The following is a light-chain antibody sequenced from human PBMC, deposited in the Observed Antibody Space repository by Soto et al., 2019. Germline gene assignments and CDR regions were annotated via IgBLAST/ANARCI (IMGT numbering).Light chain of an antibody. J-gene: IGKJ2*01. V-gene: IGKV3-20*01. CDR1: QTVTNSF. CDR3: QQYSTLPHT. CDR2: GIS. Sequence: ENVLTQSPGTLSLSPGEIATLSCRASQTVTNSFFAWYQQKPGQPPRLLIHGISTRATGIPDRFSGSGSGTDFTLTISRLEPEDFVVYYCQQYSTLPHTFGRGTKLE.